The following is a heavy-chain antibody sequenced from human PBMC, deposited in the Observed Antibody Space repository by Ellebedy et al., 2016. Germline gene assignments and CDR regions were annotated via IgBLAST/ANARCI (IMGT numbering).Heavy chain of an antibody. CDR1: GYIFTGYY. Sequence: ASVKVSXXASGYIFTGYYIHWVRQAPGQGLEWMGCMNANSGGAKYAQKFQGRVTMTRDTSISTAYMELSRLRSDDTAVYYCASDGSDYDWDYWGQGTLVTVSS. V-gene: IGHV1-2*02. CDR3: ASDGSDYDWDY. J-gene: IGHJ4*02. D-gene: IGHD5-12*01. CDR2: MNANSGGA.